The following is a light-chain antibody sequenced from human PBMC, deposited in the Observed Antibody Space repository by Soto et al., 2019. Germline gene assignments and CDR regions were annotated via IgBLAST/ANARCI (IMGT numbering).Light chain of an antibody. V-gene: IGKV2-28*01. Sequence: DSVMTQSPLSLPVTPVEPASISCWSSQSLLHSNGYNYLDWYLQKPGQSPQLLIYLGSNRASGVPDRFSGSGSGTDFTLKISRVEAEDVGVYYCMQALQTPTFGQGTRLEIK. J-gene: IGKJ5*01. CDR2: LGS. CDR1: QSLLHSNGYNY. CDR3: MQALQTPT.